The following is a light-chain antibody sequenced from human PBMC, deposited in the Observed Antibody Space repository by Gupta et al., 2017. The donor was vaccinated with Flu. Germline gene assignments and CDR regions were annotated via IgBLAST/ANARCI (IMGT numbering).Light chain of an antibody. CDR2: SGT. V-gene: IGLV1-40*01. J-gene: IGLJ2*01. CDR3: QSYDTSLKVPV. Sequence: VISSCTGSSSNIGAGDDAHWYAVLPGTAPKLLIFSGTHRQSGVHERISGSRSGTSASLAIAGLQAEEEADYHCQSYDTSLKVPVFGGGTKLTVL. CDR1: SSNIGAGDD.